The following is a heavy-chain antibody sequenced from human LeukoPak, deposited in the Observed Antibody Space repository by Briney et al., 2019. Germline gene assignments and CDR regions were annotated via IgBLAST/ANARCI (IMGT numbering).Heavy chain of an antibody. V-gene: IGHV3-7*01. Sequence: GGSLRLSCAASGFTFSSYWMSWVRQAPGKGLEWVANIKQDGSEKYYVDSVKGRFTISRDNAKNSLYLQMNSLRAEDTAVYYCARDQRHYDFWSAQYYFDYWGQGTLVTVSS. D-gene: IGHD3-3*01. J-gene: IGHJ4*02. CDR3: ARDQRHYDFWSAQYYFDY. CDR1: GFTFSSYW. CDR2: IKQDGSEK.